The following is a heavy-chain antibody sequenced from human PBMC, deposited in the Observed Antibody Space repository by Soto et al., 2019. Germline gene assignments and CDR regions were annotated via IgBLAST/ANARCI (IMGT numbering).Heavy chain of an antibody. CDR2: IKSKMDGGAT. J-gene: IGHJ4*02. Sequence: EVQLVESGGGLVKPGGSLRLSCAASGFTFSKAWMSWVRQAPGKGLEWVGHIKSKMDGGATDYAAPVKGRFSISRDDSKSTLDLQMNNLETEDTALYYCTTERRYYYDSGGYWGQGTLVTVSS. CDR1: GFTFSKAW. D-gene: IGHD3-22*01. CDR3: TTERRYYYDSGGY. V-gene: IGHV3-15*01.